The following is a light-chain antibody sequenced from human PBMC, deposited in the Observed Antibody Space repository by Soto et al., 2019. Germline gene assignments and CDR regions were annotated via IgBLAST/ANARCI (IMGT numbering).Light chain of an antibody. J-gene: IGKJ4*01. CDR1: QGISSF. CDR2: AAS. CDR3: QQVESYPST. V-gene: IGKV1-9*01. Sequence: DIQMTQSPSILSASVGDRVTITCRASQGISSFLAWYQQKPGKAPKLLIYAASSLQSGVPSRFSGSGFGTDFTLTITSLQPEDFATYYCQQVESYPSTFGGGTKVDIK.